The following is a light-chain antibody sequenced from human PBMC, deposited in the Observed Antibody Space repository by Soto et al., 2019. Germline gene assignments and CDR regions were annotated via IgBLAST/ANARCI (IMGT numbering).Light chain of an antibody. V-gene: IGLV1-40*01. CDR3: QSYDSSLSGSV. CDR1: SSDIWAGYH. J-gene: IGLJ3*02. CDR2: GNN. Sequence: QSVLTQPPSVSGAPGQRVTISCTGSSSDIWAGYHVHWYQQLPGTAPKLLIYGNNNRPSGVPDRFSGSKSGTSASLAITGLQAEDEADYYCQSYDSSLSGSVFGGGTKVTVL.